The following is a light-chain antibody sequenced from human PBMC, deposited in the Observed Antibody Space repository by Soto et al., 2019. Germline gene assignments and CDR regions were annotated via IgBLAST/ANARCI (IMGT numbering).Light chain of an antibody. CDR2: DAS. Sequence: EIVMTQSPATLSVSPGERATLSCRASQSVNNNLAWYQQKPGHAPRLLIYDASNRATGIPARFSGSGSGTDFTLTISSLEPEDFAVYYCQQRYPITFGQGTRLEIK. CDR1: QSVNNN. J-gene: IGKJ5*01. CDR3: QQRYPIT. V-gene: IGKV3-11*01.